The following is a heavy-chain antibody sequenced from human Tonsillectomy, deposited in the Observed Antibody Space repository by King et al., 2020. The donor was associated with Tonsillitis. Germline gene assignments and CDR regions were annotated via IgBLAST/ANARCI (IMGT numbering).Heavy chain of an antibody. CDR2: IMPVSGTA. Sequence: QVQLVQSGAEVKKPGSSVRVSCKTSGSTFSSYAMSWVRQARGQGLEWMGGIMPVSGTAYYAQKFQGRVTITADDSTSTRYMELSRLRSEDTAIYYCVRDSGTHAFDYWGQGTQVTVSS. D-gene: IGHD1/OR15-1a*01. CDR3: VRDSGTHAFDY. V-gene: IGHV1-69*01. J-gene: IGHJ4*02. CDR1: GSTFSSYA.